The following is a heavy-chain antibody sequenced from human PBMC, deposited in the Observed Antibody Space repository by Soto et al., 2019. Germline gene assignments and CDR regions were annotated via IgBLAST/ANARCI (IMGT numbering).Heavy chain of an antibody. Sequence: ESGGGVVQPGRSLRLSCAASGFTFSSYHMHWVRQAPGMGLEWVAVIWYDGKSKYYADSVKGRFTVSRDNSKNTLYLQMNGLRAEDTAVYFCARDLAAATYYFYYGLDVWGQGTAVSVSS. J-gene: IGHJ6*02. CDR3: ARDLAAATYYFYYGLDV. CDR2: IWYDGKSK. D-gene: IGHD6-19*01. V-gene: IGHV3-33*01. CDR1: GFTFSSYH.